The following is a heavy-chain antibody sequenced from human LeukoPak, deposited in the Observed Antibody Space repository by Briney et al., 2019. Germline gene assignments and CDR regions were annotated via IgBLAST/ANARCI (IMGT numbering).Heavy chain of an antibody. CDR2: IIPIFGTA. D-gene: IGHD5-12*01. Sequence: SVKVSCKASGGTFSSYAISWVRQAPGQGLGWMGRIIPIFGTANYAQKFQGRVTITTDESTSTAYMELSSLRSEDTAVYYCASSLRFRSFDPWGQGTLVTVSS. J-gene: IGHJ5*02. CDR3: ASSLRFRSFDP. V-gene: IGHV1-69*05. CDR1: GGTFSSYA.